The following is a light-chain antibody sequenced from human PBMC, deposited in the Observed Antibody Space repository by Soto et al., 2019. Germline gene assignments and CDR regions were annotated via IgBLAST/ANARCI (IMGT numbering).Light chain of an antibody. CDR3: NSYAGSNNVV. CDR2: GVN. V-gene: IGLV2-8*01. CDR1: SSDVGGYNY. J-gene: IGLJ2*01. Sequence: QSALTQPPSASGSPGQSVTISCTGTSSDVGGYNYVSWYQQHPGKAPKLMIYGVNKRPSGVPDRFSGSKSGNTASLTVSGPQAEDEADYYCNSYAGSNNVVFGGGTKLTVL.